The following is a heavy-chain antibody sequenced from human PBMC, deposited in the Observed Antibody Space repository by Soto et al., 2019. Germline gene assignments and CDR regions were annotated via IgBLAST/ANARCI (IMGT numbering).Heavy chain of an antibody. CDR3: AREEVVVYGMDV. CDR1: GFTFSSYA. V-gene: IGHV3-30-3*01. D-gene: IGHD3-22*01. CDR2: ISYDGSNK. Sequence: GGSLRLSCAASGFTFSSYAMHWVRQAPGKGLEWVAVISYDGSNKYYADSVKGRFTISRDNSKNTLYLQMNSLRAEDTAVYYCAREEVVVYGMDVWGQGTTVTVSS. J-gene: IGHJ6*02.